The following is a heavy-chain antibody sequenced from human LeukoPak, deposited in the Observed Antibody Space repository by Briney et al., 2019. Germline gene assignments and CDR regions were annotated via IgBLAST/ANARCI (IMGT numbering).Heavy chain of an antibody. CDR3: ARETGSAVGSTDLDY. Sequence: GGSLRLSCAASGFTFSSISMSWVRPAPGEGLGWVAVISYDGSNKYFADSVKGRFTISRDTSKNTLYLQMNSLRAEDTAVYYCARETGSAVGSTDLDYWGQGTLVTVSS. D-gene: IGHD4-17*01. CDR1: GFTFSSIS. V-gene: IGHV3-30-3*01. J-gene: IGHJ4*02. CDR2: ISYDGSNK.